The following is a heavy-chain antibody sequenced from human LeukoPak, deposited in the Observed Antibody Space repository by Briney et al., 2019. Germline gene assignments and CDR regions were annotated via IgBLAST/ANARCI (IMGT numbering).Heavy chain of an antibody. CDR2: IYHSGST. CDR1: GYSISSGYY. CDR3: ARDLDFGVVTGYFDY. Sequence: SETLSLTCTVSGYSISSGYYWGWIRQPPGKGLEWIGSIYHSGSTYYNPSLKSRVTISVDTSKNQFSLKLSSVTAADTAVYYCARDLDFGVVTGYFDYWGQGTLSPSPQ. V-gene: IGHV4-38-2*02. J-gene: IGHJ4*02. D-gene: IGHD3-3*01.